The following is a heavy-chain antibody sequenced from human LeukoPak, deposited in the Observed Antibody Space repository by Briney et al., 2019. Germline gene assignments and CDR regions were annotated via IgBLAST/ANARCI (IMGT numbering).Heavy chain of an antibody. Sequence: PSETLSLTCTVSGGSITGYYWTWIRQSPGKGLEWIGSIYYSGSTYYNPSLKSRVTISVDTSKNQFSLKLSSVTAADTAVYYCARDVGGIAVAGTLGRLDPWGQGTLVTVSS. V-gene: IGHV4-59*05. CDR2: IYYSGST. CDR1: GGSITGYY. D-gene: IGHD6-19*01. J-gene: IGHJ5*02. CDR3: ARDVGGIAVAGTLGRLDP.